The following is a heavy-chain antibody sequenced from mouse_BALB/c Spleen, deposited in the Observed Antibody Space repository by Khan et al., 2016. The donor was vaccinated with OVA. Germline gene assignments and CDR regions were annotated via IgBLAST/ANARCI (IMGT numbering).Heavy chain of an antibody. CDR2: IYPGSGNT. Sequence: QIQLVQSGAELARPGASVKLSCKASAYTFTDYYINWVKQRTGQGLEWIGEIYPGSGNTYYNEKFKDKATLTADKSSTTAYMQLSSLTSEDSAVYFCARRNYFGYTFAYWGQGTLVTVSA. CDR1: AYTFTDYY. CDR3: ARRNYFGYTFAY. V-gene: IGHV1-77*01. J-gene: IGHJ3*01. D-gene: IGHD1-2*01.